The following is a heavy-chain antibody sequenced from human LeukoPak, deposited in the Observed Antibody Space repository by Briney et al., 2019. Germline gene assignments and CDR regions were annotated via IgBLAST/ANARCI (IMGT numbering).Heavy chain of an antibody. Sequence: PGGSLRLSCAASGFTLSSYWMHWVRQAPGKGLGWVASIKTDGSRTIYADSVKGRFPISRDNAKNTLYLQVNSLRAEDTAVYYCARGCGTTSCPADYWGQGTLVTVSS. D-gene: IGHD2-2*01. J-gene: IGHJ4*02. CDR2: IKTDGSRT. CDR1: GFTLSSYW. CDR3: ARGCGTTSCPADY. V-gene: IGHV3-74*01.